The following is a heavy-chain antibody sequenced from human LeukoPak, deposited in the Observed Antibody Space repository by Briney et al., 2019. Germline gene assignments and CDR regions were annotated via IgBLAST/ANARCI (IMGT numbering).Heavy chain of an antibody. CDR3: ARVSPSNSGDLDY. CDR1: GGSFSGYY. D-gene: IGHD2/OR15-2a*01. Sequence: SETLSLTCAVYGGSFSGYYWSWIRQPPGKGLEWIGEINHSGSTNYNPSLKSRVTISVDKSKNQFSLKLSSVTAADTAVYYCARVSPSNSGDLDYWGQGTLVTVSS. CDR2: INHSGST. J-gene: IGHJ4*02. V-gene: IGHV4-34*01.